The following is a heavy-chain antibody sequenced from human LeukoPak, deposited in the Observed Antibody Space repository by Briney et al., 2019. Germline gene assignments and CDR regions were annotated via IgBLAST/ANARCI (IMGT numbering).Heavy chain of an antibody. D-gene: IGHD6-13*01. CDR1: GYTFTSYD. V-gene: IGHV7-4-1*02. CDR3: ARDQQGDAFDI. Sequence: ASVKVSCKASGYTFTSYDINWVRQATGQGLEWMGWINTNTENPTYAQGFTGRFVFSLDTSVRTAYLQISSLKAEDTAVYYCARDQQGDAFDIWGQGTMVTVSS. CDR2: INTNTENP. J-gene: IGHJ3*02.